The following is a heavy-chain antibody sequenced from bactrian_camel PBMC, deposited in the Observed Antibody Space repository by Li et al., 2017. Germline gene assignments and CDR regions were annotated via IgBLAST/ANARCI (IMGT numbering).Heavy chain of an antibody. Sequence: VQLVESGGGSVQAGGTLRLGCAASGHSDSSYFMAWFRQAPGKEREGVPAIYSGDGSAIYTDSATGRFTISQDSASKTVVLQMNSLKPEDTGMYHCAVYDAYAGRCSFREDYYDYWGPGTQVTVS. J-gene: IGHJ4*01. CDR1: GHSDSSYF. D-gene: IGHD2*01. V-gene: IGHV3S40*01. CDR2: IYSGDGSA. CDR3: AVYDAYAGRCSFREDYYDY.